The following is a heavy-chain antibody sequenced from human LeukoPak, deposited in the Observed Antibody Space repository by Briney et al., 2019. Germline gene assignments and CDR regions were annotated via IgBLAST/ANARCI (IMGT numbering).Heavy chain of an antibody. V-gene: IGHV3-72*01. CDR2: TRNKVNSYTT. CDR3: ASGRTGTIDY. Sequence: GGSLRLSCAASGFTLSGHYMDWVRQAPGKGLEWVGRTRNKVNSYTTEYAASVKGRFTISRDDSKNSLYLQMNSLKTEDTAVYYCASGRTGTIDYWGQGTLVTVSS. D-gene: IGHD1-1*01. J-gene: IGHJ4*02. CDR1: GFTLSGHY.